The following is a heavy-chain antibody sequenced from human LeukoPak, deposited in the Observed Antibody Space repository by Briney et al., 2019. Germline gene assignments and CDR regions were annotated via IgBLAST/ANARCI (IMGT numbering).Heavy chain of an antibody. V-gene: IGHV3-7*03. CDR2: IKEDGSER. Sequence: GGSLRLSCAASGFTFSSYWMSWVRQAPGKGLEWVAQIKEDGSERFYVDSVKGRFIISRNNVKNALFLQMDSLGADDTALYYCARDKAVSDIGGSKFDHWGQGTLVTVSS. J-gene: IGHJ4*02. CDR1: GFTFSSYW. D-gene: IGHD4-23*01. CDR3: ARDKAVSDIGGSKFDH.